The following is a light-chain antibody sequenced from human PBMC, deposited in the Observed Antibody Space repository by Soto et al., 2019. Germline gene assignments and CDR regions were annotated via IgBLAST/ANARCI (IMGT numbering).Light chain of an antibody. CDR3: ATWDSSLSAEV. J-gene: IGLJ2*01. V-gene: IGLV1-51*01. Sequence: QSVLTQPPSVSAAPGQKVTISCSGSTSNVGINFVSWYQQLPGTAPKLLIYDNNKRPSGIPDRFSGSKSGTSATLGITGLQTGDEVDCYCATWDSSLSAEVFGGGTQLTVL. CDR2: DNN. CDR1: TSNVGINF.